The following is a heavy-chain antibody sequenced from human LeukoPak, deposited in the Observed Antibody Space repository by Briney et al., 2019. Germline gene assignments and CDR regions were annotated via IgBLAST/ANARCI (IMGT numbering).Heavy chain of an antibody. J-gene: IGHJ4*02. CDR2: ISGSGEST. V-gene: IGHV3-23*01. CDR1: GFTFSSYG. CDR3: AKDHMVATDY. Sequence: GGSLRLSCAASGFTFSSYGMSWVRQAPGKGLEWVSAISGSGESTYYTDSVKGRFTISRDNSKNTLYLQMNSLRAEDTAVYYCAKDHMVATDYWGQGTLVTVSS. D-gene: IGHD4-23*01.